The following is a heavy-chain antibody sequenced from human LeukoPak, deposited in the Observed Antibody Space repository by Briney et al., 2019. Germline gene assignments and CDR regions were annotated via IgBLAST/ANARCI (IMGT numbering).Heavy chain of an antibody. D-gene: IGHD5-18*01. Sequence: GGSLRLSCAASGFTFSSYWMSWIRQAPGKGLECVSHITSSGGSTYYADSVKGRFTISRDNSKNTLYLQMNSLRAEDTAVYYCAKDTAMDTGDYWGQGTLVTVSS. V-gene: IGHV3-23*01. CDR2: ITSSGGST. CDR3: AKDTAMDTGDY. CDR1: GFTFSSYW. J-gene: IGHJ4*02.